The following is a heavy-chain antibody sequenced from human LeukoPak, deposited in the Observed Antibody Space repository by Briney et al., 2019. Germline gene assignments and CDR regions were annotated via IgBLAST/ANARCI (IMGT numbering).Heavy chain of an antibody. V-gene: IGHV4-39*07. Sequence: SETLSLTCTVSGGSISSSSYYWGWIRQPPGKGLEWIGSIYYSGSTYYNPSLKSRVTISVDTSKNQFSLKLSSVTAADTAVYYCARVVYCSSTSRYKGRRGSTHKKFGWFDPWGQGTLVTVSS. CDR2: IYYSGST. CDR1: GGSISSSSYY. D-gene: IGHD2-2*02. CDR3: ARVVYCSSTSRYKGRRGSTHKKFGWFDP. J-gene: IGHJ5*02.